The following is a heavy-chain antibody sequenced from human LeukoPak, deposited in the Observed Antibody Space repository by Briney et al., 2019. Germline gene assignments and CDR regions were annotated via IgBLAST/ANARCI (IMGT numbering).Heavy chain of an antibody. V-gene: IGHV4-34*01. CDR3: ARGLWSGYSGPPLGY. Sequence: SETLSLTCAVYGGSFSGYYWSWIRQPPGKGLEWIGEINHSGSTNCDPSLKSRVTISVDTSKKQFSLKLSSVTAADTAVYYCARGLWSGYSGPPLGYWGQGTLATVSS. J-gene: IGHJ4*02. CDR1: GGSFSGYY. D-gene: IGHD3-3*01. CDR2: INHSGST.